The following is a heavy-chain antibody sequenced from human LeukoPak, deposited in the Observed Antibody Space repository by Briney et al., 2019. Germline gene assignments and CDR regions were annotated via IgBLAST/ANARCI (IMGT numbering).Heavy chain of an antibody. D-gene: IGHD1-1*01. Sequence: ASVKVSCKASGYTFTSYDINWVRQATGQGLEWMGWMNPNSGNTGYAQKFQGRVTMTRNTSIRTAYMELSSLRSEDTAVYYCARDLVRWNDAGTPFDYWGQGTLVTVSS. CDR3: ARDLVRWNDAGTPFDY. J-gene: IGHJ4*02. V-gene: IGHV1-8*01. CDR2: MNPNSGNT. CDR1: GYTFTSYD.